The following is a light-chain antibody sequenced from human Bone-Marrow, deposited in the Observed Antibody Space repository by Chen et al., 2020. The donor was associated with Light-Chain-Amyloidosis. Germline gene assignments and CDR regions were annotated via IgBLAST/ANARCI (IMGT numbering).Light chain of an antibody. J-gene: IGLJ3*02. CDR1: NIGSTS. CDR3: QVWDRSSDRPV. Sequence: YVLTQPSSVSVAPGPTAPISCGGNNIGSTSVHWYQQTPGQAPLLVVYDDSDRPSGIPERLSGSNSGNTATLTISRVEAGDEADYYCQVWDRSSDRPVFGGGTKLTVL. CDR2: DDS. V-gene: IGLV3-21*02.